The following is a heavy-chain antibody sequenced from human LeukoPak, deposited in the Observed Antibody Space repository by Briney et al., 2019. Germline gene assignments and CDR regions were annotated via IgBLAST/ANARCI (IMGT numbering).Heavy chain of an antibody. Sequence: GGSLRLSCAASGXTFXXXWXXXXXXAXGXGLXWVXXIDQSGGRNNYVDSVKGRFTIYRDNAKNSLYLQMNSLRAEDTAVYYCAGGGSGWYVRRFDSDYWGQGTLVTVSS. V-gene: IGHV3-7*04. CDR2: IDQSGGRN. D-gene: IGHD6-19*01. CDR1: GXTFXXXW. CDR3: AGGGSGWYVRRFDSDY. J-gene: IGHJ4*02.